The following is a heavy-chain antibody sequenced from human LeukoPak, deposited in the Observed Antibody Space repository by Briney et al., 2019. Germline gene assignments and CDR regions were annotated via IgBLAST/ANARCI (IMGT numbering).Heavy chain of an antibody. Sequence: SGGSLRLSCAASGFTFSSYAMHWVRQAPGKGLEWVAVISYDGSNKYYADSVKGRFTISRDNSKNTLYLQMNSLRAEDTAVYYCATYSSLDYWGQGTLVTVSS. CDR1: GFTFSSYA. D-gene: IGHD3-22*01. V-gene: IGHV3-30*14. J-gene: IGHJ4*02. CDR2: ISYDGSNK. CDR3: ATYSSLDY.